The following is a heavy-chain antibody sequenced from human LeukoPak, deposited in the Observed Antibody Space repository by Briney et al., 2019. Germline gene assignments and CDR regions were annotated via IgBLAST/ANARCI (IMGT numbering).Heavy chain of an antibody. CDR2: IYYSGST. Sequence: SETLSLTCTVSGGSISSYYWSWIRQPPGKGLEWIGYIYYSGSTNYNPSLKSRVTISVDTSKNQFSLKLSSVTAADTAVYYCASDVAAGTPGYYYYYYGMDVWGQGTTVTVSS. J-gene: IGHJ6*02. CDR1: GGSISSYY. D-gene: IGHD6-13*01. CDR3: ASDVAAGTPGYYYYYYGMDV. V-gene: IGHV4-59*01.